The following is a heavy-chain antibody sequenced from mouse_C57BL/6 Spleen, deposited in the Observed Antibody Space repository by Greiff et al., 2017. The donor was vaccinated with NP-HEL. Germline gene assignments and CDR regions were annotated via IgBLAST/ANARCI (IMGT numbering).Heavy chain of an antibody. CDR2: INPSTGGT. CDR1: GYSFTGYY. CDR3: AKGGGKDFDY. Sequence: EVQLQQSGPELVKPGASVKISCKASGYSFTGYYMNWVKQSPEKSLEWIGEINPSTGGTTYNQKFKAKATLTVDKSSSTAYMQLKSLTSEDSAVYYCAKGGGKDFDYWGQGTTLTVSS. J-gene: IGHJ2*01. V-gene: IGHV1-42*01.